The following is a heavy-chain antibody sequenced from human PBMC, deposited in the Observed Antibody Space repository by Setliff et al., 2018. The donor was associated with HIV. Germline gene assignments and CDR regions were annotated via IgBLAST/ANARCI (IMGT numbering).Heavy chain of an antibody. V-gene: IGHV4-39*07. CDR3: ARTHYSFNLLEYYYYYYMDV. Sequence: PSETLSLTCTVSGGSIKSGSYYWGWIRQPPGKGLEWIGSIYYSGNTYSNPALKSRATISEDMSRNQFSLRLSSVTAADTAIYYCARTHYSFNLLEYYYYYYMDVWGKGTTVTV. CDR1: GGSIKSGSYY. J-gene: IGHJ6*03. D-gene: IGHD4-4*01. CDR2: IYYSGNT.